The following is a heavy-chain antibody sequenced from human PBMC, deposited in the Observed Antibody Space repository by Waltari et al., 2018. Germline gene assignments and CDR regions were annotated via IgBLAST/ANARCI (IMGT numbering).Heavy chain of an antibody. CDR1: GFTFSTYS. Sequence: EVQLVESGGGLVKPGGSLRLSCAASGFTFSTYSINWVRQAPGKGREWVSSISSGSDYKYYADSLKGRFTIARDNAKKSVYLRMNSLRVEDTAVYYCARVGRGYSTGLDYWGQGTLVTVSS. D-gene: IGHD6-19*01. V-gene: IGHV3-21*01. CDR3: ARVGRGYSTGLDY. CDR2: ISSGSDYK. J-gene: IGHJ4*02.